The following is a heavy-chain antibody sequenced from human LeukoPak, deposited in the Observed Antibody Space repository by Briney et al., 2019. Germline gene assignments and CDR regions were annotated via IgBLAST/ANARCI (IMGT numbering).Heavy chain of an antibody. CDR1: GGSISTSSYY. V-gene: IGHV4-39*07. CDR3: ARDGSSGRSSARNYFDY. J-gene: IGHJ4*02. Sequence: SETLSLTCTVSGGSISTSSYYWGWVRQPPGRGLEWIGNIFYSGSTYYSPSLKSRVTISLDTSRNQFSLKLNSVTAADTAVYYCARDGSSGRSSARNYFDYWGQGNMVTVSS. D-gene: IGHD6-19*01. CDR2: IFYSGST.